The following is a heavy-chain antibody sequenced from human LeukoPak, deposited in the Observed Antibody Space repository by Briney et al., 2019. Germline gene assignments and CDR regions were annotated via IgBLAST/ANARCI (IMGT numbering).Heavy chain of an antibody. CDR1: GFTFGDYA. CDR2: IRSKAYGGTT. D-gene: IGHD3-22*01. Sequence: GRSLRLSCTASGFTFGDYAMSWVRQAPGKGLEWVGFIRSKAYGGTTEYAASVKGRFTISKDDSKSIAYLQMNSLKTEDTAVYYCTRDFGDEYYYDGIDVWGQGTTVTVSS. J-gene: IGHJ6*02. V-gene: IGHV3-49*04. CDR3: TRDFGDEYYYDGIDV.